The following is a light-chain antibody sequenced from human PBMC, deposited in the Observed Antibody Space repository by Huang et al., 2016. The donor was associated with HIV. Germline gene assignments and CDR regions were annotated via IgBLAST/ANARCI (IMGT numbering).Light chain of an antibody. V-gene: IGKV3-11*01. CDR2: AAS. CDR3: QQRSNLGT. Sequence: EIVLTQSPVTLSLSPGERATLSCRASQSVSSYLAWYQQKPGQAPRLLIYAASNRATGIPARFSGSGSGTDFTLTISSLEPEDFAVYYCQQRSNLGTFGGGTKVEIK. J-gene: IGKJ4*01. CDR1: QSVSSY.